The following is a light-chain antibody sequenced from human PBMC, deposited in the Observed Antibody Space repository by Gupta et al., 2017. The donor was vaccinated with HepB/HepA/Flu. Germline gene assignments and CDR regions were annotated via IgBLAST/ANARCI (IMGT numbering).Light chain of an antibody. CDR3: MQALQTPLT. V-gene: IGKV2-28*01. CDR1: QSLLHGNGYYY. CDR2: LGS. Sequence: DIVMTQSPLSLPVTPGEPASISCRSSQSLLHGNGYYYLDWYLQKPGQSPQLLIYLGSNRASGVPDRFSGSGSGTDFTLKISRVEAEDVGVYYCMQALQTPLTFGGGTKVEIK. J-gene: IGKJ4*01.